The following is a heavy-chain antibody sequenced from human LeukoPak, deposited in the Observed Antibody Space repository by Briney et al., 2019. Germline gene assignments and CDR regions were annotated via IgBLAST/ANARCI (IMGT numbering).Heavy chain of an antibody. Sequence: GGSLRLSCAASGFTFSSYGMHWVRQAPGRGLEWVAVISFHGSNKYYADSVKGRFTISRDNSKNTLYLQMNSLRAEDTAVYYCAKEEHYSESSGYYCFFESWGQGTLVTVSS. V-gene: IGHV3-30*18. D-gene: IGHD3-22*01. CDR1: GFTFSSYG. CDR3: AKEEHYSESSGYYCFFES. CDR2: ISFHGSNK. J-gene: IGHJ4*02.